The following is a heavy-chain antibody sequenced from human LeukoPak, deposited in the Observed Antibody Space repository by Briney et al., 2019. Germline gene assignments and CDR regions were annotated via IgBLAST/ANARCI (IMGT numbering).Heavy chain of an antibody. CDR1: GDSVSSNSAA. D-gene: IGHD2-15*01. CDR2: TYYRSKWYN. CDR3: ARDPSTGFCSGGSCPDAFDI. V-gene: IGHV6-1*01. Sequence: SQTLSLTCVISGDSVSSNSAAWNWIRQSPSRGLEWLGRTYYRSKWYNDYAVSVKSRITINPDTSKNQFSLQLNSVTPEDTAVYYCARDPSTGFCSGGSCPDAFDIWGQGTVVTVSS. J-gene: IGHJ3*02.